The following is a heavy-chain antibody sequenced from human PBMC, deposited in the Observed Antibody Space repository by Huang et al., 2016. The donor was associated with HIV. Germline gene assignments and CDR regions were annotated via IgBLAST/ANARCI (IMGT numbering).Heavy chain of an antibody. J-gene: IGHJ3*01. D-gene: IGHD3-9*01. CDR1: GFTLGDYA. CDR3: SKDTNWGIWSFYGFVF. CDR2: ASLNSDSL. V-gene: IGHV3-9*01. Sequence: EVRLTETGGGLVQPGGSLRLSCAVSGFTLGDYAMHWVRQPPERGLEWVAGASLNSDSLRHAYVVRGRFLISRDNAKNSFSLVMTHLKDDYTAVYYCSKDTNWGIWSFYGFVFWGQGTLVTVSS.